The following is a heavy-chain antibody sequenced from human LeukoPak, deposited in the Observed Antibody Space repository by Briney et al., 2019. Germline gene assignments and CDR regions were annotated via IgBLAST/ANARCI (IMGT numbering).Heavy chain of an antibody. CDR1: GFTFSSYG. D-gene: IGHD2-21*02. CDR2: ISYDGSNK. J-gene: IGHJ1*01. CDR3: AKESDCGGDCYFSEYFQH. Sequence: GGSLRLSCAASGFTFSSYGMHWVRQAPGKGLEWVAVISYDGSNKYYADSVKGRFTISRDNSKNTLYLQMNSLRAEDTAVYYCAKESDCGGDCYFSEYFQHWGQGTLVTVSS. V-gene: IGHV3-30*18.